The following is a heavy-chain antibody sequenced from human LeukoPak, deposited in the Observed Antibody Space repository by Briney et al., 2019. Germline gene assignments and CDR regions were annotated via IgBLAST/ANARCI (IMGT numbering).Heavy chain of an antibody. D-gene: IGHD3-16*01. CDR2: INHSGST. CDR3: ARDREGGDWYYFDY. CDR1: GGSFSGYY. Sequence: PSETLSLTCAVYGGSFSGYYRSWIRQPPGEGLEWIGEINHSGSTNYNPSLKSRVTISVDTSKNQFSLKLSSVTAADTAVYYCARDREGGDWYYFDYWGQGTLVTVSS. V-gene: IGHV4-34*01. J-gene: IGHJ4*02.